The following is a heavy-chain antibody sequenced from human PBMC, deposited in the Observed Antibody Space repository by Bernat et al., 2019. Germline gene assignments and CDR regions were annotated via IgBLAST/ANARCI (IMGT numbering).Heavy chain of an antibody. J-gene: IGHJ4*02. CDR3: TTDVRFGELYWVPAAGIN. CDR1: GFTFSNAW. Sequence: EVQLVESGGGLVKPGGSLRLSCAASGFTFSNAWMSCVRQAPGKGLEWVGRIKSKTDGGTTDYAAPVKGRFTISRDDSKNTLYLQMNSLKTEDTAVYYCTTDVRFGELYWVPAAGINWGQGTLVTVSS. CDR2: IKSKTDGGTT. D-gene: IGHD3-10*01. V-gene: IGHV3-15*01.